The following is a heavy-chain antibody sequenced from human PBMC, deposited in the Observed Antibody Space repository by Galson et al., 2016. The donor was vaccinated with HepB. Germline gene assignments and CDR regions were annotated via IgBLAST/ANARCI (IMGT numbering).Heavy chain of an antibody. CDR3: ARQLNGYFFDF. J-gene: IGHJ4*02. D-gene: IGHD3-22*01. CDR1: GYSFSSYW. CDR2: IFPGDSDS. Sequence: QSGAEVKKPGESLKISCKGSGYSFSSYWIGWVRQRPGKGLEWMGVIFPGDSDSRYNPSFEGQVTFSVDKSISTAYLQWSSLEASDTAMYFCARQLNGYFFDFWGQGTRITVSS. V-gene: IGHV5-51*01.